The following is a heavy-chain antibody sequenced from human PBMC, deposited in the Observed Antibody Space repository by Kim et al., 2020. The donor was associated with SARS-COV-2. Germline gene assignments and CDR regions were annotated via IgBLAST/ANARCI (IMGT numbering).Heavy chain of an antibody. CDR2: VNHSGTT. J-gene: IGHJ3*02. D-gene: IGHD4-4*01. CDR3: VRDSRDYSQKDDALDI. CDR1: GETIRSKNW. Sequence: SETLSLTCAVSGETIRSKNWWAWVRQSPGKGLEWIGEVNHSGTTNYNPSLKSRVTIFVDKSENQFYLTLTSVTAADTAVYYCVRDSRDYSQKDDALDIWGQGTMVTVSS. V-gene: IGHV4-4*02.